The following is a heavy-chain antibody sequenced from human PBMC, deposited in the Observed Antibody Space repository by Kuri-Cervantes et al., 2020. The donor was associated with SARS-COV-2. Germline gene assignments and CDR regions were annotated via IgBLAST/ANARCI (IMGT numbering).Heavy chain of an antibody. V-gene: IGHV1-24*01. D-gene: IGHD1-7*01. CDR3: ATGHNWNYVSGGMDV. CDR2: FDPEDGET. Sequence: GESLKISCKVSGYTLTELSMHWVRQAPGKGLEWMGGFDPEDGETIYAQKFQGRVTMTEDTSTDTAYMELSSLRSEDTAVYYCATGHNWNYVSGGMDVWGQGTTVTVSS. J-gene: IGHJ6*02. CDR1: GYTLTELS.